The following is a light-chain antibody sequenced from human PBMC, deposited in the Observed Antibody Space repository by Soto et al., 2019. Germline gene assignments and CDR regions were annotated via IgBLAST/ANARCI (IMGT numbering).Light chain of an antibody. CDR2: DAS. CDR1: QNINNW. V-gene: IGKV1-5*01. J-gene: IGKJ1*01. CDR3: QHMRT. Sequence: DIQMTQSPSTLSASIGDRVTITCRASQNINNWIAWYQQKPGKAPKFLIYDASTLESGVPSRFSGRGFGTEFSLTISSLQPDDFGSYYCQHMRTFGQGTKVEMK.